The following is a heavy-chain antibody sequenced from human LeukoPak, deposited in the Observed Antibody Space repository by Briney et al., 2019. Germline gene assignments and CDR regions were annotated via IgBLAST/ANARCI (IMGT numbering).Heavy chain of an antibody. CDR3: AKGEYSSSWYGFDY. CDR1: GFTFSSYA. D-gene: IGHD6-13*01. CDR2: ISGSGSST. V-gene: IGHV3-23*01. Sequence: GGSLRLSCAASGFTFSSYAMSWVRQAPGKGLEWVSAISGSGSSTYYADSVKGRFTISRDNSKNTLYLQMNSLRAEDTAVYYCAKGEYSSSWYGFDYWGQGTLVTVSS. J-gene: IGHJ4*02.